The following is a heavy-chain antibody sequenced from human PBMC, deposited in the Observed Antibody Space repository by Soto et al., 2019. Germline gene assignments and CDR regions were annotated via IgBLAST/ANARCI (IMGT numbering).Heavy chain of an antibody. CDR3: ARDDWNESSYYHYGMDV. J-gene: IGHJ6*02. CDR2: IYYSGST. CDR1: GGSISSYY. Sequence: SETLSLTCTVSGGSISSYYWSWIRQPPGKGLEWIGYIYYSGSTNYNPSLKSRVTISVDTSKNQFSLKLSSVTAADTAVYYCARDDWNESSYYHYGMDVWGQGTTVTVSS. V-gene: IGHV4-59*01. D-gene: IGHD1-1*01.